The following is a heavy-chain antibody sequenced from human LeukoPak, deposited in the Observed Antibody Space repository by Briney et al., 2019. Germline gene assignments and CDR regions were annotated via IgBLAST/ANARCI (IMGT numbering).Heavy chain of an antibody. J-gene: IGHJ4*02. V-gene: IGHV3-23*01. Sequence: PGGSLRLSCAASGFTFSSYAMSWVRQAPGKGLEWVSATSGSGGSTYYADSVRGRFTIFRDNSKNTLYLQMNSLRAEDTAVYYCAKASAASFNYYFDYWGQGTLVTVSS. D-gene: IGHD6-13*01. CDR1: GFTFSSYA. CDR3: AKASAASFNYYFDY. CDR2: TSGSGGST.